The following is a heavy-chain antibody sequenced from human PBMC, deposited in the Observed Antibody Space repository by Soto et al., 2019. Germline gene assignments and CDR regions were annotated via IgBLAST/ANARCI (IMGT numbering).Heavy chain of an antibody. J-gene: IGHJ3*02. Sequence: HPGGSLRLSCAASGFTFSSYGMHWVRQAPGKGLEWVAVIWYDGSNKYYADSVKGRFTISRDNSKNTLYLQMNSLRAEDTAVYYCAREMATMGGPFDIWGQGTMVTVSS. CDR1: GFTFSSYG. CDR3: AREMATMGGPFDI. CDR2: IWYDGSNK. D-gene: IGHD5-12*01. V-gene: IGHV3-33*01.